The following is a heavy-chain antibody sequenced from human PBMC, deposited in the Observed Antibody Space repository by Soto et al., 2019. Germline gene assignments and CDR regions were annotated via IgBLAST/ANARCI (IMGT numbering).Heavy chain of an antibody. D-gene: IGHD3-10*01. V-gene: IGHV1-46*01. CDR1: GYTFTSYN. Sequence: ASVKVSCKASGYTFTSYNIHWVRQAPGQGLEWVGMINPRGFFTTYAQKFRGRVTMTGDTSTSVVYMELTHLRSEDTAVYYCARAAGRFGDLFWFDPWGQGTLVSVSS. CDR3: ARAAGRFGDLFWFDP. J-gene: IGHJ5*02. CDR2: INPRGFFT.